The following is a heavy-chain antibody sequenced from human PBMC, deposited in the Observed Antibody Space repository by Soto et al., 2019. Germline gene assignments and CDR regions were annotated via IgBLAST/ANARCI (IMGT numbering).Heavy chain of an antibody. CDR3: VRGRNPLF. V-gene: IGHV3-21*06. J-gene: IGHJ4*01. CDR1: VSPVRTSA. D-gene: IGHD1-1*01. CDR2: ISISSSAR. Sequence: CLRLSSAPSVSPVRTSAVNWVRQGPGKGLEWVSSISISSSARYYADSVRGRFTISRDNAKNELYVQMHSLRADDTAVYFSVRGRNPLFGGQGNL.